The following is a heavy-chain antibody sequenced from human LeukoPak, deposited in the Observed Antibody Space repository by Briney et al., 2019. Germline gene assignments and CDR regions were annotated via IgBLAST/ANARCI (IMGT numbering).Heavy chain of an antibody. D-gene: IGHD3-22*01. J-gene: IGHJ4*02. Sequence: GGSLRLSCAAPGFTFRSYSMTWVRQAPGKGLEWVSYISTGSTTMYYADSVKGRFTISRDNAKNSLYLQMNSLRAEDTAVYYCARVDSSTSHFDYWGQGTLVTVSS. CDR3: ARVDSSTSHFDY. CDR1: GFTFRSYS. CDR2: ISTGSTTM. V-gene: IGHV3-48*04.